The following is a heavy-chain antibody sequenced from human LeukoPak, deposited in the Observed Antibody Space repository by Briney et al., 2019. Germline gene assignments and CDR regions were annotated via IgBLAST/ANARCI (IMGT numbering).Heavy chain of an antibody. V-gene: IGHV1-46*01. CDR3: AREGSITMVRGVRARYFDY. D-gene: IGHD3-10*01. CDR2: INPSGGST. J-gene: IGHJ4*02. Sequence: ASVKVSCKASGYTFTSYYMHWVRQAPGQGLEWMGIINPSGGSTSYAQKFQGRVTMTRDTSTSTVYMELSSLRSEDTAVYYCAREGSITMVRGVRARYFDYWGQGTLVTVSS. CDR1: GYTFTSYY.